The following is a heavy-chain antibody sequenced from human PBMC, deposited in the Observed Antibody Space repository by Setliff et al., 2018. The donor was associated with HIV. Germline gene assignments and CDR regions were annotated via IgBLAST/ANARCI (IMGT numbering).Heavy chain of an antibody. CDR2: ISAYNLNT. V-gene: IGHV1-8*02. D-gene: IGHD3-22*01. J-gene: IGHJ3*02. CDR1: GYTFSDYH. CDR3: ARETALDSSGYYLKSDAFDI. Sequence: ASVKVSCKTSGYTFSDYHISWVRQAPGQGLEWMGWISAYNLNTNYAQKFQGRVTMTRNTSISTAYMELSSLRSEDTAVYYCARETALDSSGYYLKSDAFDIWGQGTTVTVSS.